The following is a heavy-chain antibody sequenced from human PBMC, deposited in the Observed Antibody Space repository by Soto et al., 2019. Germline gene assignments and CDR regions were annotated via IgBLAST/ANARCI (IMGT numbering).Heavy chain of an antibody. J-gene: IGHJ5*02. Sequence: EVQILESGGSLVQPGGSLRLSCAASGFTFSSAAMNWVRQAPGKGLEWVSIISGSYSRTYYADSVKGRFTISRDNSKNTLYLDMNSLRAEDTAVYYCAKSLDIHYKNWFDPWGQGTLVTVSS. V-gene: IGHV3-23*01. D-gene: IGHD4-4*01. CDR1: GFTFSSAA. CDR3: AKSLDIHYKNWFDP. CDR2: ISGSYSRT.